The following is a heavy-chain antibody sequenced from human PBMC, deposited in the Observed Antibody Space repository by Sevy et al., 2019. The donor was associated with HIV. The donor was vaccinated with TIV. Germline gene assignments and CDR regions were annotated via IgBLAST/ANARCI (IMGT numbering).Heavy chain of an antibody. J-gene: IGHJ4*02. D-gene: IGHD1-26*01. CDR2: ISGSGGST. CDR3: AKDTYLVAATYTHFDY. CDR1: GFTFSSYA. Sequence: GGSLRLSCAASGFTFSSYAMSWVRQAPGKGLEWVSAISGSGGSTYYADSVKGRFTISRDNSKNTLYLQMNSLRAEDTAVYYCAKDTYLVAATYTHFDYWGQGTLVTVSS. V-gene: IGHV3-23*01.